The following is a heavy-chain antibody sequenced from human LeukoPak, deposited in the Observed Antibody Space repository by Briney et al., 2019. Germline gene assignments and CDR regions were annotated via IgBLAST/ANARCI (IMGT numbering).Heavy chain of an antibody. Sequence: GESLKISCRGSGYSFTTYWIGWVRQMPGKGLEWMGIIYPGDSDTRYTPSFQGQVTMSADKSINTAYLQWSSLKASDTAMYYCARTYYYGSGSVLDYYAMDVWGRGTTVTVSS. J-gene: IGHJ6*02. CDR1: GYSFTTYW. V-gene: IGHV5-51*01. CDR2: IYPGDSDT. CDR3: ARTYYYGSGSVLDYYAMDV. D-gene: IGHD3-10*01.